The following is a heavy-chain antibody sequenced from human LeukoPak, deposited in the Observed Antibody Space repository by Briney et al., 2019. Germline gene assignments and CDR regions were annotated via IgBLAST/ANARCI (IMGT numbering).Heavy chain of an antibody. J-gene: IGHJ4*02. Sequence: GESLKISCKGSGYSFTNYWIGWVRQMPGKGLEWMGIIYPGDSHTRYSPSFQGQVTTSADKSISTAYLQWSSLKASDTAMYYCARGLLWFGELSIDYWGQGTLVTVSS. D-gene: IGHD3-10*01. CDR2: IYPGDSHT. CDR1: GYSFTNYW. V-gene: IGHV5-51*01. CDR3: ARGLLWFGELSIDY.